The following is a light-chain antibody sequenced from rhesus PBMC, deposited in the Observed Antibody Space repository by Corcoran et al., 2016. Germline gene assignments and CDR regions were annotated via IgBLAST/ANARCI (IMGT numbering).Light chain of an antibody. V-gene: IGKV1-94*01. CDR3: LQDYTTPWT. CDR2: LAS. J-gene: IGKJ1*01. CDR1: QGINKE. Sequence: DIQMTQSPSSLSASIGDRVTVTCRASQGINKELSWYQQKSGEAPTLLILLASTLQWGVSSRFNGRGSGTDFTLPISSLQPEDVATYYCLQDYTTPWTFGQGTKLEIK.